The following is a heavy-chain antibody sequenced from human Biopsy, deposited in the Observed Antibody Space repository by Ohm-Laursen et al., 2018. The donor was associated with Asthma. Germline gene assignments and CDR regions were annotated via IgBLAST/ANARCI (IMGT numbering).Heavy chain of an antibody. J-gene: IGHJ3*01. Sequence: LRLSCAASGFTFSDYYMSWIRQHPGKGLEWIGDIYYSGTTYYNASLKSRVTMSVDTSKKHFSLKLSSVTAADTAVYYCARTFGVASPAAFDVWGQGTMVTVSS. CDR1: GFTFSDYY. D-gene: IGHD3-3*01. V-gene: IGHV4-31*02. CDR3: ARTFGVASPAAFDV. CDR2: IYYSGTT.